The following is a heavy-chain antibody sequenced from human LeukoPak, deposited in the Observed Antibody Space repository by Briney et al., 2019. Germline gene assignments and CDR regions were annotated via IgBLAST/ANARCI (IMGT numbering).Heavy chain of an antibody. Sequence: GGSLRLSCAASGFTVSSNYMSCVRQAPGKGLEWVSGINWKGGSTGYADSVKGRFTISRDNAKNSLYLQMNSLRAEDTALYYCARYLPRYYGSGSYEIRFDYWGQGTLVTVSS. CDR3: ARYLPRYYGSGSYEIRFDY. J-gene: IGHJ4*02. CDR2: INWKGGST. CDR1: GFTVSSNY. D-gene: IGHD3-10*01. V-gene: IGHV3-20*04.